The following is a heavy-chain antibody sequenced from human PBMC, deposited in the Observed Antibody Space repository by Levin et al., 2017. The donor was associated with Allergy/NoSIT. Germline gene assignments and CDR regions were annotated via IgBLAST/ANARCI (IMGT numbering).Heavy chain of an antibody. V-gene: IGHV5-51*01. CDR3: ARRGTRDYYYYMDV. CDR2: IYPGDSDT. Sequence: GGSLRLSCQGSGSSFTSYWIGWVRQMPGKGLEWMGIIYPGDSDTRYSPSFQGQVTISANKSISTAYLQWSSLKASDTAIYYCARRGTRDYYYYMDVWGKGTTVTVSS. D-gene: IGHD1-1*01. J-gene: IGHJ6*03. CDR1: GSSFTSYW.